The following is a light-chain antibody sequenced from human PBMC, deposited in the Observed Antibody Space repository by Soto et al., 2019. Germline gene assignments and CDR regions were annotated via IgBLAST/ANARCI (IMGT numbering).Light chain of an antibody. J-gene: IGKJ4*01. CDR2: DAS. CDR1: QSVGSY. CDR3: QQRSNWPLT. Sequence: EIVLTQSPATLSLSPGERATLSCRASQSVGSYLAWYQQKPGQAPRLLIYDASNRATGIPARFSGSGSGTEFTLTISSLEPEDFAVYYCQQRSNWPLTFGGGNKVEIK. V-gene: IGKV3-11*01.